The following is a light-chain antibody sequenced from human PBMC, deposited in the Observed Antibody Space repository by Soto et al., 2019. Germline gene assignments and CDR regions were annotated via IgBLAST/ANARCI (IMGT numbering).Light chain of an antibody. CDR1: QGISSY. Sequence: AIRMTQSPSSLSASPGDRVTITCRASQGISSYLAWYQQKPGKAPKLLIYAASTLQSGVPSRFSGSGSGTDFTLTISCLQSEDFATYYCQQYYSYPRVTFGQGTRLEIK. J-gene: IGKJ5*01. V-gene: IGKV1-8*01. CDR3: QQYYSYPRVT. CDR2: AAS.